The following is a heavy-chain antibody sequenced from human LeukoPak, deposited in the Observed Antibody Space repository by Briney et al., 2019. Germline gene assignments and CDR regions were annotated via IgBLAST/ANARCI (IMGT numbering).Heavy chain of an antibody. D-gene: IGHD5-24*01. Sequence: PGGALRLSCAASGFTFSTYGMSWVRQAPGKGLEWVSGISGSGGRTYYADSVKGRFTISRDNSKNTLYRQMNSLRAEDTAVYYCARSRDGYNGLFDPWGQGALVTVSS. CDR2: ISGSGGRT. CDR3: ARSRDGYNGLFDP. J-gene: IGHJ5*02. CDR1: GFTFSTYG. V-gene: IGHV3-23*01.